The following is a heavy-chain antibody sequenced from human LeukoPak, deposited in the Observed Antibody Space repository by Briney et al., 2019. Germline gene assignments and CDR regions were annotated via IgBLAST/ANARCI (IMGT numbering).Heavy chain of an antibody. CDR3: ARITYPNYDFWSGYYYTYFDY. D-gene: IGHD3-3*01. CDR1: GFTFSSYW. CDR2: IKQDGSEK. J-gene: IGHJ4*02. Sequence: GGSLRLSCAASGFTFSSYWMSWVRQAPGKGLEWVANIKQDGSEKYYVDSVKGRFTISRDNAKNSLYLQMNSLRAEDTAVYYCARITYPNYDFWSGYYYTYFDYWGQGTLVTVSS. V-gene: IGHV3-7*01.